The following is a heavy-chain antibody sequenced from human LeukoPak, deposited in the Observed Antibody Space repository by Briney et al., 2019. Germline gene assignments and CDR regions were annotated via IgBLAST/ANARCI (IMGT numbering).Heavy chain of an antibody. CDR3: ATETYGGNSVYDY. V-gene: IGHV3-23*01. CDR1: GFIFSSYA. Sequence: GGSLRLSCAASGFIFSSYAMSWVRQAPGKGLEWVSAISGSGGSTYYADSVKGRFTISRDNSKNTLYLQMNSLRAEDTAVYYCATETYGGNSVYDYWGQGTLVTVSS. J-gene: IGHJ4*02. D-gene: IGHD4-23*01. CDR2: ISGSGGST.